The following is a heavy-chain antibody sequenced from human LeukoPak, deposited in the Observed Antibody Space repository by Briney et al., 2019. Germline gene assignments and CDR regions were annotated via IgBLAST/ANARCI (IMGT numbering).Heavy chain of an antibody. D-gene: IGHD6-19*01. CDR2: IYYIGST. CDR1: GGSISSYY. Sequence: PSETLSLTCTVSGGSISSYYWSWIRQPPGKGLEWIGHIYYIGSTNYNPSLKSRVTISVDTSKNQFSRKLSSVTAADTAGYYCARVRGSGWYIDYYYGMDVWGQGTTVTVSS. V-gene: IGHV4-59*01. J-gene: IGHJ6*02. CDR3: ARVRGSGWYIDYYYGMDV.